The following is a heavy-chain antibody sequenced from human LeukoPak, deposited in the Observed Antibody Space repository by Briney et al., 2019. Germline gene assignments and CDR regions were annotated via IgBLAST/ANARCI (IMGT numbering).Heavy chain of an antibody. CDR1: GFTLSSYS. CDR3: ARDGHYYYGMDV. CDR2: ISLSSSTI. Sequence: GGSLRLSCAASGFTLSSYSMNWVRQAPGRGLEWVSYISLSSSTIYYADSVKGRFTISRDNAKNTLYLQMNSLRAEDTAVYYCARDGHYYYGMDVWGHGTTVTVSS. V-gene: IGHV3-48*04. J-gene: IGHJ6*02.